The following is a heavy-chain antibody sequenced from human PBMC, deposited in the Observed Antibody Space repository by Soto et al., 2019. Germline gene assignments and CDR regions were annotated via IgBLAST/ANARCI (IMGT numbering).Heavy chain of an antibody. CDR1: GGSISSGDYY. J-gene: IGHJ3*02. V-gene: IGHV4-30-4*01. Sequence: QVQLQESGPGLVKPSQTLSLTCTVSGGSISSGDYYWCWIRQPPGKRLEWIGYIYYSGSTYYNPSLKSRVTVSVDTSKNQCSLKLSSVTAADTAVYYCARDQNSSHAFDIWGQGTMVTVSS. D-gene: IGHD3-3*01. CDR3: ARDQNSSHAFDI. CDR2: IYYSGST.